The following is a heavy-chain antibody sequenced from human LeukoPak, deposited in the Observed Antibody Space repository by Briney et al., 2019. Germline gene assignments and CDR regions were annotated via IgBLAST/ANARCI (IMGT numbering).Heavy chain of an antibody. CDR3: ARDGPIVVVPAAIPRTGFDP. J-gene: IGHJ5*02. V-gene: IGHV1-3*01. CDR1: GHTSTSSA. CDR2: INAVNGNT. D-gene: IGHD2-2*02. Sequence: ASVKVTSKASGHTSTSSATHWARHAPGQRLAWMGWINAVNGNTKYSQKFQGRVTITRDTSASTAYMELSSLRSEDTAVYYCARDGPIVVVPAAIPRTGFDPWGQGTLVTVSS.